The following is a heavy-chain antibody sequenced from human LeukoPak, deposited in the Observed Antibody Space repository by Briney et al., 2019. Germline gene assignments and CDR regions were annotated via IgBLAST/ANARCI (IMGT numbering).Heavy chain of an antibody. V-gene: IGHV4-59*01. CDR1: GGSISSYY. CDR2: IYYSGST. J-gene: IGHJ4*02. D-gene: IGHD3-16*01. CDR3: VRHPRGGPYFDY. Sequence: SETLSXXCTVSGGSISSYYWSWIRQPPGKGLEWIGYIYYSGSTTYNPSLKSRVTISVDTSKNQFSLKLTSVTAADTGVYYCVRHPRGGPYFDYWGQGTLVTVSS.